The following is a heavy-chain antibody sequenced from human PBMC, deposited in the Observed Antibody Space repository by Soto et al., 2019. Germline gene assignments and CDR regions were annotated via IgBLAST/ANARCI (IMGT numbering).Heavy chain of an antibody. CDR1: GFTFSSYS. CDR2: ISSSSSTI. V-gene: IGHV3-48*02. J-gene: IGHJ4*02. D-gene: IGHD3-3*01. Sequence: EVQLVESGGGLVQPGGSLRLSCAASGFTFSSYSMNWVRQAPGKGLEWVSYISSSSSTIYYADSVKGRFTISRDNAMNAEYLQMNSQRHANTAVYECARVRSRLLEWLSLVPQYYFDFWGQGTMVTVSS. CDR3: ARVRSRLLEWLSLVPQYYFDF.